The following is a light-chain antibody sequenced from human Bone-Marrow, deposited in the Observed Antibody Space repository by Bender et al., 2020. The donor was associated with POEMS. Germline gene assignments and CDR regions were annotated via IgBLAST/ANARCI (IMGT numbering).Light chain of an antibody. CDR1: DIGSKT. Sequence: SYVLTQPPSVSVAPGQTARISCGGDDIGSKTVHWYQQRPGQAPVLVLYDDTNRPPGIPERFSGSRTGNPATLTISRVEVADEADYYCQVWDTSSPYGYVFGTGTKVTVL. CDR3: QVWDTSSPYGYV. CDR2: DDT. V-gene: IGLV3-21*02. J-gene: IGLJ1*01.